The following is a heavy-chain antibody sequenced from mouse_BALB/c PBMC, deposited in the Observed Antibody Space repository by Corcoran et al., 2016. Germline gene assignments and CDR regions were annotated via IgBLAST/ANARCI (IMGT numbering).Heavy chain of an antibody. CDR3: ANWDWSFDV. D-gene: IGHD4-1*01. Sequence: EVQLQQSGAELVKPGASVKLSCTASGFNIKDTYMHWVKQRPEQGLEWIGRIDPANGNTKYDPKFQGKATITADTSSNTAYLQLSSLTSEDTAVYYFANWDWSFDVWGAGTTVTVSS. V-gene: IGHV14-3*02. J-gene: IGHJ1*01. CDR2: IDPANGNT. CDR1: GFNIKDTY.